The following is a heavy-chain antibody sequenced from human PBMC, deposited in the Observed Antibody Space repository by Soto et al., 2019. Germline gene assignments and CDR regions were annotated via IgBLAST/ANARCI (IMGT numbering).Heavy chain of an antibody. CDR1: GYTFTSYG. D-gene: IGHD3-22*01. CDR3: ASWPDYYDSSGYYSFSY. Sequence: ASVKVSCKASGYTFTSYGISWVRQAPGQGLEWMGWISAYNGNTNYAQKLQGRVTMTTDTSTSTAYMELRSLRSDDTAVYYCASWPDYYDSSGYYSFSYWGQGTLVTVS. CDR2: ISAYNGNT. V-gene: IGHV1-18*01. J-gene: IGHJ4*02.